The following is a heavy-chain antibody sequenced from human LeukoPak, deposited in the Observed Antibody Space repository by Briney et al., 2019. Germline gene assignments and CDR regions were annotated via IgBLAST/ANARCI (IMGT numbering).Heavy chain of an antibody. CDR3: ARAAGYASGSYYIEDY. D-gene: IGHD3-10*01. Sequence: GASVKVSCKASGGTFNDYAISWVRQAPGQGLEWMGRIISILDTTNYAQKFQGRVTITADKSTSTAYMELSSLRSDDMAVYYCARAAGYASGSYYIEDYWGHGTLVTVSS. J-gene: IGHJ4*01. CDR2: IISILDTT. V-gene: IGHV1-69*04. CDR1: GGTFNDYA.